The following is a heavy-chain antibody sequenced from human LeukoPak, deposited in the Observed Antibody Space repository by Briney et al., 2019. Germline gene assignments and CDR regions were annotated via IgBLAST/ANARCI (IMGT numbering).Heavy chain of an antibody. Sequence: GRSLRLSCTGSGFMFSGYGMYWVRQAPGKGLEWVALISYDGRKRFYADSVKGRFTISRDNSKSALVLEMNSLRVEDTAVYYCARDYQSAPPVGMDAWGHGTKVTVSS. CDR3: ARDYQSAPPVGMDA. V-gene: IGHV3-30*03. CDR2: ISYDGRKR. D-gene: IGHD3-16*02. CDR1: GFMFSGYG. J-gene: IGHJ6*02.